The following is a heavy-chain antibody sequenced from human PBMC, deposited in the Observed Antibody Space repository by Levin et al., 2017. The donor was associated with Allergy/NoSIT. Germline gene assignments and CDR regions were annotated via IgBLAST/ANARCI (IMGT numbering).Heavy chain of an antibody. J-gene: IGHJ6*02. CDR3: AKDRAGPYYYYYGMDV. Sequence: LSLTCAASGFTLTSYGMHWVRQAPGKGLEWVAVISFDGNQKYYADSVKGRFTISRDSSKNTLFLQVNSLRVEDTAVYYCAKDRAGPYYYYYGMDVWGQGTTVTVSS. CDR1: GFTLTSYG. V-gene: IGHV3-30*18. D-gene: IGHD3-10*01. CDR2: ISFDGNQK.